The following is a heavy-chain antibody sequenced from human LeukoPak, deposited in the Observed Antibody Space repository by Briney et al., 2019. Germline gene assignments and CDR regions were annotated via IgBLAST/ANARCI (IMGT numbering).Heavy chain of an antibody. CDR2: YNSGNT. CDR3: ARTLTGYYPHYYYYGMDV. J-gene: IGHJ6*02. Sequence: YNSGNTNYNPPLKSRVTISVDTSKNQFSLKLSSVTAADTAVYYCARTLTGYYPHYYYYGMDVWGQGTTVTVSS. V-gene: IGHV4-59*01. D-gene: IGHD3-9*01.